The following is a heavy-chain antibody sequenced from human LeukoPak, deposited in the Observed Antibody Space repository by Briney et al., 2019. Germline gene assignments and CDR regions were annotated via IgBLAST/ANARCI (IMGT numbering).Heavy chain of an antibody. Sequence: ASVKVSCKASGYTFTSFDINWVRQATGQGLEWMGWMNPSSGNTGYVQKFQGRVTMTRNTSISTAYMELSSLTSEETAVYYCARGTRGYSGYDIDYWGQGTLVTVSS. CDR1: GYTFTSFD. D-gene: IGHD5-12*01. J-gene: IGHJ4*02. CDR3: ARGTRGYSGYDIDY. CDR2: MNPSSGNT. V-gene: IGHV1-8*01.